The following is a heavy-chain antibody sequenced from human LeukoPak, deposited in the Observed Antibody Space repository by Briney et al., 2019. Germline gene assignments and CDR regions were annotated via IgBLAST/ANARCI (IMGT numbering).Heavy chain of an antibody. J-gene: IGHJ4*02. D-gene: IGHD3-22*01. CDR1: GGTFSSYT. Sequence: ASVNVSCKASGGTFSSYTIRWVRQAPGQGLEWMGRIIPILRIENYAQKFQGRVTITADKSTSTAYMELSSLRSEDTAVYYCARDTRYYYDSSGYYYFIGFDYWGQGTLVTVSS. V-gene: IGHV1-69*04. CDR2: IIPILRIE. CDR3: ARDTRYYYDSSGYYYFIGFDY.